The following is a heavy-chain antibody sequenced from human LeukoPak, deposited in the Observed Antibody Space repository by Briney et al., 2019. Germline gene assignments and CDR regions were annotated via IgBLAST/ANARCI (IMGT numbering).Heavy chain of an antibody. Sequence: GGSLRLSCAASGFTFSSYSMNWVRQAPGKGLEWVSSISSSSSYIYYADSVKGRFTISRDNAKNSLYLQMNSLRAEDTAVYYCAKVGYGGNTDYWYFDLWGRGTLVAVSS. CDR2: ISSSSSYI. J-gene: IGHJ2*01. V-gene: IGHV3-21*01. CDR3: AKVGYGGNTDYWYFDL. D-gene: IGHD4-23*01. CDR1: GFTFSSYS.